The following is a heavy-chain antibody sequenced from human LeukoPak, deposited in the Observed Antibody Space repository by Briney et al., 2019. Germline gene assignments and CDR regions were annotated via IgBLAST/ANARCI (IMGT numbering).Heavy chain of an antibody. J-gene: IGHJ4*02. D-gene: IGHD5-12*01. Sequence: PGGSLRLSCAASGFTFSSYGMHWVRQAPGKGLEWVAVIWYDGSNKYYADSVKGRFTISRDNSKNTLYLQMNSLRAEDTAVYYCARTRGGYSGYDLDYWGQGTLVTVSS. CDR3: ARTRGGYSGYDLDY. V-gene: IGHV3-33*01. CDR2: IWYDGSNK. CDR1: GFTFSSYG.